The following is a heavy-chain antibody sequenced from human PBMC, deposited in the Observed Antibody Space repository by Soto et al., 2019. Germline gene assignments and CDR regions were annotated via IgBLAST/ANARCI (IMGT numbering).Heavy chain of an antibody. J-gene: IGHJ5*02. CDR2: INAGNGDT. Sequence: GASVKVSCKASGYTFTAYPIFWVRQAPGQRLEWMGWINAGNGDTKYSQTFQGRVTITRDTSATTGFMELSSLTSEDTAVYYCAIGARGDFEFNWIDPWGQGTLVTVSS. V-gene: IGHV1-3*01. D-gene: IGHD3-9*01. CDR3: AIGARGDFEFNWIDP. CDR1: GYTFTAYP.